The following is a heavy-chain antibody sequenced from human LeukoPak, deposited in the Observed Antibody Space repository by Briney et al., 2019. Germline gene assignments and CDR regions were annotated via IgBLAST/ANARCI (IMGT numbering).Heavy chain of an antibody. J-gene: IGHJ6*03. CDR1: GYTFTSYD. Sequence: ASVKVSCKASGYTFTSYDINWVRQATGQGLEWMGWMNPNSGDTGYAQKFQGRVTITRNTSISTAYMELSSLRSEDTAVYYCARGHCSSTSCSNYNYYYMDAWGKGTTVTVSS. D-gene: IGHD2-2*01. CDR3: ARGHCSSTSCSNYNYYYMDA. V-gene: IGHV1-8*03. CDR2: MNPNSGDT.